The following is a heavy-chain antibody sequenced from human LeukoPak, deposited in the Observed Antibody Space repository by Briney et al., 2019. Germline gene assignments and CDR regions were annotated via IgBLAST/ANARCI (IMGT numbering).Heavy chain of an antibody. CDR2: IYNSGST. Sequence: SETLSLTCTVSGDSISSSSYYWGWIRQPPGKGLEWIGSIYNSGSTYYNPSLKSRVTISVDTSKNQFSLNLYSVTAADTAVYYCARQWLVSPLFDYWGQGTLVTVSS. CDR3: ARQWLVSPLFDY. D-gene: IGHD6-19*01. CDR1: GDSISSSSYY. J-gene: IGHJ4*02. V-gene: IGHV4-39*01.